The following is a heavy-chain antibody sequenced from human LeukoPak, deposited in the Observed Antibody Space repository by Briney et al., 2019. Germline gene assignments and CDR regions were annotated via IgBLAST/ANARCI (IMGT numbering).Heavy chain of an antibody. D-gene: IGHD6-13*01. Sequence: ASVKVSCKASGYTFTSYYMHWVRQAPGQGLEWMGWISAYNGNTNYAQKLQGRVTMTTDTSTSTAYMELRSLRSDDTAVYYCARDGRDIAAAGNFDYWGQGTLVTVSS. J-gene: IGHJ4*02. CDR2: ISAYNGNT. V-gene: IGHV1-18*04. CDR3: ARDGRDIAAAGNFDY. CDR1: GYTFTSYY.